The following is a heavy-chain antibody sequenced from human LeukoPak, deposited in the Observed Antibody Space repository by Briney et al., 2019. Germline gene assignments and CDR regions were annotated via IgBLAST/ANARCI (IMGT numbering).Heavy chain of an antibody. J-gene: IGHJ5*02. CDR1: GGSISSGGYY. CDR3: ARSLAHYYDGSGYFDP. CDR2: IYYSGST. V-gene: IGHV4-31*03. Sequence: SETLSLTCTVSGGSISSGGYYWSWIRQHPGKGLEWIGYIYYSGSTYYNPSLKSRVTISVDTSKNQFSLKLSSVTAADTAVYYCARSLAHYYDGSGYFDPWGQGTLVTVSS. D-gene: IGHD3-22*01.